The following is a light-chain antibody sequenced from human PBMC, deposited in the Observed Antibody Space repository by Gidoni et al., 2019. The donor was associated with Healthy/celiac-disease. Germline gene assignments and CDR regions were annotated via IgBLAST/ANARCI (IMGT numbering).Light chain of an antibody. CDR2: AAS. J-gene: IGKJ5*01. CDR1: QSISSH. Sequence: SQMTQCPSSLAASVGDRVTITCRASQSISSHVNWYQQKPGKAPKLLIYAASSLQSGVPSRFSGSGSLTAFTLTISSLQPEDFATYYCQQSYSTLITFGQGTRLEIK. V-gene: IGKV1-39*01. CDR3: QQSYSTLIT.